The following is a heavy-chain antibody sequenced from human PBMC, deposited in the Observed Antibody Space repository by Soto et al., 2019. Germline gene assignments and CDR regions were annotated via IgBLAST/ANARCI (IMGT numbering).Heavy chain of an antibody. Sequence: QVQLQVSGPGLVKPSETLSLTCTVSGDSISAYSWSWVRQPPGKGLEWIGNIHYNGNTKYSPSLKSRVTMSVDTSKKHFSLRLISVTAADTAIYFCAREGNLGRWLQPLDFWGQGTLVTVSS. CDR2: IHYNGNT. D-gene: IGHD5-12*01. CDR3: AREGNLGRWLQPLDF. J-gene: IGHJ4*02. CDR1: GDSISAYS. V-gene: IGHV4-59*01.